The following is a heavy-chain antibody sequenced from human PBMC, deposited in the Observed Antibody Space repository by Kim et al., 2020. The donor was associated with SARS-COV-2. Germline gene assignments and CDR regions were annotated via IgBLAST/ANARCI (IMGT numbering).Heavy chain of an antibody. CDR2: IYPGDSDT. V-gene: IGHV5-51*01. Sequence: ESLKISCSTSGYTFSKFWIGWVRQMPGKGLEWMGGIYPGDSDTRYNPSFQGHVTMSADRSFSAVYLQWGSLRASDTAMYFCARHGQRFGDLADFWGQGTLVTVSS. CDR3: ARHGQRFGDLADF. J-gene: IGHJ4*02. D-gene: IGHD3-10*01. CDR1: GYTFSKFW.